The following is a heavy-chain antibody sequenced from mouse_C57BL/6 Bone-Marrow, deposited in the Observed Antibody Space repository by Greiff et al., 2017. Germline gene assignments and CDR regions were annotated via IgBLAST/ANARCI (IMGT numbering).Heavy chain of an antibody. Sequence: EVHLVESGAELVKPGASVKLSCTASGFNIKDYYMHWVKQRTEQGLEWIGRIDPEDGETKYAPKFQGKATITADTSSNTAYLQLSSLTSEDTAVYYCARYIHYYYGSSYGLFAYWGQGTLVTVSA. J-gene: IGHJ3*01. CDR3: ARYIHYYYGSSYGLFAY. CDR2: IDPEDGET. CDR1: GFNIKDYY. D-gene: IGHD1-1*01. V-gene: IGHV14-2*01.